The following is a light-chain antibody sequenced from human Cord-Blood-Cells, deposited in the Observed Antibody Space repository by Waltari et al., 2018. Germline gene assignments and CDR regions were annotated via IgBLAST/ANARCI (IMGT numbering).Light chain of an antibody. CDR2: YAP. V-gene: IGKV3-11*01. Sequence: ELVLTQSPATLSLSPGERATLSCTASQSVSSYLAWYQQKPGQAPRLLICYAPNRATGIPARFSGSGSGTDFTLTISSLEPEDFAVYYCQQRSNWPLTFGGGTKVEIK. CDR1: QSVSSY. J-gene: IGKJ4*01. CDR3: QQRSNWPLT.